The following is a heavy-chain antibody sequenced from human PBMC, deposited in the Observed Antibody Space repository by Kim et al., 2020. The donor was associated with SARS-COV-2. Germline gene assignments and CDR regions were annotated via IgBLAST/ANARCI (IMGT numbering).Heavy chain of an antibody. V-gene: IGHV3-23*01. CDR3: AKDGHGSGSYYNWGLNWFEP. CDR1: GFTFSSYA. CDR2: ISGSGGST. Sequence: GGSLRLSCAASGFTFSSYAMSWVRQAPGKGLEWVSAISGSGGSTPYADSVKGRFTISRDNSKNTLYLQMNSLRAEDTAVYYCAKDGHGSGSYYNWGLNWFEPWGQGTLVTVSS. J-gene: IGHJ5*02. D-gene: IGHD3-10*01.